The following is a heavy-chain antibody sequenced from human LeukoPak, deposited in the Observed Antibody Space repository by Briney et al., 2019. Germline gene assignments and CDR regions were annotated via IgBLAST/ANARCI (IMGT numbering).Heavy chain of an antibody. D-gene: IGHD6-19*01. CDR1: GFTFSIYG. CDR2: IWYDGTSK. CDR3: ARPYYSSAWYGDAFDI. J-gene: IGHJ3*02. V-gene: IGHV3-33*03. Sequence: GGSLRLSCAASGFTFSIYGMHWVRQAPGTGLEWVAVIWYDGTSKYYADSVKGRFAISRDNSKNTLYLQMNSLRAEDTAVYYCARPYYSSAWYGDAFDIWGQGTMVTVSS.